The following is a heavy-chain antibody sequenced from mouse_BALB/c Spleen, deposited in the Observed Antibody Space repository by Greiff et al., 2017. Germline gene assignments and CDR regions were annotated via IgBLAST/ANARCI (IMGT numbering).Heavy chain of an antibody. CDR1: GFTFSDYY. CDR3: GRGNYRYDEDNYAMDY. J-gene: IGHJ4*01. D-gene: IGHD2-14*01. V-gene: IGHV5-4*02. CDR2: ISDGGSYT. Sequence: EVQVVESGGGLVKPGGSLKLSCAASGFTFSDYYMYWVRQTPEKRLGWVATISDGGSYTYYPDSVKGRFTISGDNAKTNLYLQMSSLKSEDTAMYYCGRGNYRYDEDNYAMDYWGDGASVTVSS.